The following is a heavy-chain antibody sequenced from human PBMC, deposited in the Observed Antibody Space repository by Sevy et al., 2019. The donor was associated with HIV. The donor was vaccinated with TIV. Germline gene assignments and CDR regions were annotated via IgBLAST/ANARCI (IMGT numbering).Heavy chain of an antibody. CDR2: IYYIGST. CDR1: GGSMSSYY. CDR3: ARVRQQLVGSLDY. V-gene: IGHV4-59*01. J-gene: IGHJ4*02. D-gene: IGHD6-13*01. Sequence: SETLSLTCTVSGGSMSSYYWSWIRQPPGKGLEWIGYIYYIGSTNCNPSLKSRVTISVDTSKNQFSLKLSSVTAADTAMYYCARVRQQLVGSLDYWGQGTLVTVSS.